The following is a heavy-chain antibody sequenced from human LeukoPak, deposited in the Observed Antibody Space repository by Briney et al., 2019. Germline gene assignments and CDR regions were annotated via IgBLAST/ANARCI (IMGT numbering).Heavy chain of an antibody. J-gene: IGHJ4*02. V-gene: IGHV3-48*03. CDR2: ISSSGSAI. Sequence: GGSLRLSCAASGFTFSSYEMNWVRQAPGKGLEWVSYISSSGSAIYYADSVKGRFTISRDNAKNSLYLQMNSLRAEDTAVYYCACGARWGNFDYWGQGTLVTVSS. CDR3: ACGARWGNFDY. D-gene: IGHD3-16*01. CDR1: GFTFSSYE.